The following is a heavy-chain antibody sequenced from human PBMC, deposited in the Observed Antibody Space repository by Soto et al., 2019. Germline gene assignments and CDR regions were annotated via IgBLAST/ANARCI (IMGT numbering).Heavy chain of an antibody. CDR1: GFTFSNYA. CDR3: AKVYYDSSGYYLFFYFYGMDV. J-gene: IGHJ6*02. Sequence: EVQLLESGGGLVQPGGSLRLSCAASGFTFSNYALSWVRQAPGKGLEWVSAISGSGDSTYYADSVKGRFTISRDNSENTLYLQMNSLRAEDTAVYYCAKVYYDSSGYYLFFYFYGMDVWGQGTTVTVSS. CDR2: ISGSGDST. V-gene: IGHV3-23*01. D-gene: IGHD3-22*01.